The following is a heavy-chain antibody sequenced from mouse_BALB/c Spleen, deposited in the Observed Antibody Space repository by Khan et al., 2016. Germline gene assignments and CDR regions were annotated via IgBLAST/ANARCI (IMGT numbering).Heavy chain of an antibody. Sequence: EVKLLESGGGLVQPGGSLKLSCAASGFDFRRYWMSWVRQAPGKGLEWIGEINPDSSTINYTPSLKDKFIISRDNAKNTLYLQMSKVRSEDTALYYCGRLYYDGFIDYWGQGTTLTVSS. V-gene: IGHV4-1*02. D-gene: IGHD1-1*01. CDR2: INPDSSTI. CDR3: GRLYYDGFIDY. J-gene: IGHJ2*01. CDR1: GFDFRRYW.